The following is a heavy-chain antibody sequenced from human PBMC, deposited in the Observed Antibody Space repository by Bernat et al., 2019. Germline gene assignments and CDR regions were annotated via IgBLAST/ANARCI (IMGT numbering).Heavy chain of an antibody. Sequence: QVQLVQSGAEVKKPGASVKVSCKVSGYTLTELSMHWVRQAPGKGLEWMGGFDPEDGETIYAQKFQGRVTKTEDTSPDTAYMELSSLRSEDAPVYYCATGVGVGATVYYFDYWGQGTLVTVSS. CDR1: GYTLTELS. CDR3: ATGVGVGATVYYFDY. V-gene: IGHV1-24*01. CDR2: FDPEDGET. J-gene: IGHJ4*02. D-gene: IGHD1-26*01.